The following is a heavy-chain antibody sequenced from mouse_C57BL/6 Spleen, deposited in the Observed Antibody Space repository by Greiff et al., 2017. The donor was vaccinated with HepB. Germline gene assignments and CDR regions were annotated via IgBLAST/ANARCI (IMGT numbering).Heavy chain of an antibody. CDR3: ARSQLGPNAMDY. D-gene: IGHD4-1*02. CDR2: ISDGGSYT. CDR1: GFTFSSYA. J-gene: IGHJ4*01. Sequence: EVQGVESGGGLVKPGGSLKLSCAASGFTFSSYAMSWVRQTPEKRLEWVATISDGGSYTYYPDNVKGRFTISRDNAKNNLYLQMSHLKSEDTAMYYCARSQLGPNAMDYWGQGTSVTVSS. V-gene: IGHV5-4*01.